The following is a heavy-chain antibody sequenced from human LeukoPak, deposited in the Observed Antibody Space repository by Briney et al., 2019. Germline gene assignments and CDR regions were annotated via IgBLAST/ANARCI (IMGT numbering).Heavy chain of an antibody. CDR1: GGSFSGYY. Sequence: PSETLSLTCAVYGGSFSGYYWSWIRQPPGKGLEWIGEINHSGSTNYNPSLKSRVTISVDTSKNQFSLKLSSVTAADTAVYYCARGSNYYYDSSGYRIPYAFDIWGQGTMVTVSS. D-gene: IGHD3-22*01. CDR3: ARGSNYYYDSSGYRIPYAFDI. CDR2: INHSGST. J-gene: IGHJ3*02. V-gene: IGHV4-34*01.